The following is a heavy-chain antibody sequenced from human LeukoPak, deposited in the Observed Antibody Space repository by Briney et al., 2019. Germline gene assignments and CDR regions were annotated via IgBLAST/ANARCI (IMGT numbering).Heavy chain of an antibody. D-gene: IGHD3-9*01. CDR3: AKITLHVLRYFDWLPGGWFDP. CDR2: ISYDGSNK. CDR1: GFTFSSYG. Sequence: PGGSLRLSCAASGFTFSSYGMHWVRQAPGKGLEWVAVISYDGSNKYYADSVKGRFTISRDNSKNTLYLQMNSLRAEDTAVYYCAKITLHVLRYFDWLPGGWFDPWGQGTLVTVSS. V-gene: IGHV3-30*18. J-gene: IGHJ5*02.